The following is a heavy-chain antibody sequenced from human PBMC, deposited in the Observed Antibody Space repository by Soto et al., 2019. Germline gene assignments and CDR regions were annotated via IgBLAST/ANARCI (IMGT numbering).Heavy chain of an antibody. J-gene: IGHJ4*02. CDR2: ISSGGGGT. V-gene: IGHV3-23*01. Sequence: EVQLLESGGGLVQPGGSLTLSCAASGFTFSSNAMSWVRQAPGKGLDWVSSISSGGGGTYHADSVKGRFTISRDNFKNTLNLQMNSLRAEDTAVYYCAKETSGRWDYWGQGTLVTVSS. D-gene: IGHD1-26*01. CDR3: AKETSGRWDY. CDR1: GFTFSSNA.